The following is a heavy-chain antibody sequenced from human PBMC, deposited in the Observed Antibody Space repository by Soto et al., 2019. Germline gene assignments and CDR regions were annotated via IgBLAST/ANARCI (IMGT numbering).Heavy chain of an antibody. V-gene: IGHV4-30-2*03. CDR3: ATSQKGYNWNYFDH. J-gene: IGHJ4*02. Sequence: SETLSLTCTVSGGSINSAGHSWGWVRQSPGKGLEWIGSVFYTGFTSYNPSLESRVSVSVDTSKSQSSLKLSAVTAADTAVYYCATSQKGYNWNYFDHWGQGALVTVSS. CDR1: GGSINSAGHS. D-gene: IGHD1-20*01. CDR2: VFYTGFT.